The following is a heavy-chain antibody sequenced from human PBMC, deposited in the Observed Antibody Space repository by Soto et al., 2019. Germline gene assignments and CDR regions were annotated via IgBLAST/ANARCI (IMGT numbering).Heavy chain of an antibody. CDR2: IYPSDSET. J-gene: IGHJ6*02. CDR1: GYTFTNYW. CDR3: ARHSLIVSPLYVMDV. D-gene: IGHD1-26*01. V-gene: IGHV5-51*01. Sequence: EVQLVQSGAEVKKPGESLKISCKGSGYTFTNYWIGWVRQMPGEGLEWMGIIYPSDSETRYSPSFQGHVTISADKSITTAYLQWSSLKASDTANYYCARHSLIVSPLYVMDVWGQGTTVTVSS.